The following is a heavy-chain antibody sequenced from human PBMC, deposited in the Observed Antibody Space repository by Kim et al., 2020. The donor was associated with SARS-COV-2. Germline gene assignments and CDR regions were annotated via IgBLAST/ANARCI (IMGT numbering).Heavy chain of an antibody. J-gene: IGHJ4*02. V-gene: IGHV1-2*02. CDR3: ALTRSGRASGSYGY. CDR1: GYTFTGYY. CDR2: INPNSGGT. D-gene: IGHD1-26*01. Sequence: ASVKVSCKASGYTFTGYYMHWVRQAPGQGLEWMGWINPNSGGTNYAQKFQGRVTMTRDTSISTAYMELSRLRSDDTAVYYCALTRSGRASGSYGYWGQGTLVTVSS.